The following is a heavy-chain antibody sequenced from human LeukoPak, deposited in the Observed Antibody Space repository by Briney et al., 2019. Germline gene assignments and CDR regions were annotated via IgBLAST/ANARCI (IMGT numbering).Heavy chain of an antibody. CDR2: INPDGGNT. Sequence: PGGSLRLSCAASGVTFSTYWMHWVRQAPGKGLVWVSRINPDGGNTIYVDSVKGRFTISRDNTNNTLYLQMNSLRAEDTAVYYCVRGAGGGNFGYWGQGALVTVSS. CDR3: VRGAGGGNFGY. CDR1: GVTFSTYW. D-gene: IGHD2-8*02. J-gene: IGHJ4*02. V-gene: IGHV3-74*01.